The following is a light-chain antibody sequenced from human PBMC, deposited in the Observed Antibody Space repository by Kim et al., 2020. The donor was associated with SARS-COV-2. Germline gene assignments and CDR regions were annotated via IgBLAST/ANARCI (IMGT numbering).Light chain of an antibody. V-gene: IGLV4-69*01. J-gene: IGLJ2*01. CDR2: LNSDGSH. Sequence: SVKLTCTLSSGHSSYAIAWHQQQPEKGPRYLMKLNSDGSHSKGDGIPDRFSGSSSGAERYLTISSLQSDDEADYYCQTWGTGIVVFGGGTQLTVL. CDR1: SGHSSYA. CDR3: QTWGTGIVV.